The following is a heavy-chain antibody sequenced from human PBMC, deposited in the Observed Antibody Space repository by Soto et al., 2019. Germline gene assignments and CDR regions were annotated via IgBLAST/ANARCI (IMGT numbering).Heavy chain of an antibody. CDR3: SRPLGRGDLEYFDD. V-gene: IGHV4-31*03. D-gene: IGHD4-17*01. Sequence: QVQLQGSGPGLVKPSQTLSLTCTVSGGSISSGGYYWSWIRQPPGKVLEWIGYIYYSGSTYYNPSIKSRITISVGTSQNRFSLKLSSVTAADTAVYSCSRPLGRGDLEYFDDWGQGTLVTVSS. CDR1: GGSISSGGYY. CDR2: IYYSGST. J-gene: IGHJ4*02.